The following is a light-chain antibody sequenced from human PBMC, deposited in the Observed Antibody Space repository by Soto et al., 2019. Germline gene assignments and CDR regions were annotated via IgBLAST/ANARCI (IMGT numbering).Light chain of an antibody. CDR3: SSYAGSNNLV. V-gene: IGLV2-8*01. CDR2: EVS. CDR1: SSDVGGYNY. Sequence: QSALTQPPSASGSPGQSVTISCTGTSSDVGGYNYVSWYQQHPGKAPKLMIYEVSKRPSGVRDRFSGSKSGNTASLTVSGLQAEDEADYYCSSYAGSNNLVFGGGTKLNVL. J-gene: IGLJ2*01.